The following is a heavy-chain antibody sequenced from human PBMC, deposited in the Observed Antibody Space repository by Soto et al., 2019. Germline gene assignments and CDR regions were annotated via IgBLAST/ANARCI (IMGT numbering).Heavy chain of an antibody. V-gene: IGHV4-39*02. CDR1: GVSISSSDYC. D-gene: IGHD2-15*01. Sequence: SETLSLTCSVSGVSISSSDYCWAWIRQPPGKGLEWIGSIDYNGVTYSNPSLKGRVTISKDTSKNKFSLQVTSVTAADTAFYYCGRVLVAATRHTGPEYWGQGTQVTGSA. J-gene: IGHJ4*02. CDR2: IDYNGVT. CDR3: GRVLVAATRHTGPEY.